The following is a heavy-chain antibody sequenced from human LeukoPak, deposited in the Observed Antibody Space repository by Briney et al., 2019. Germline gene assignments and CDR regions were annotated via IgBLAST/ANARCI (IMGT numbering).Heavy chain of an antibody. D-gene: IGHD3-10*01. CDR2: ISSSGSTL. V-gene: IGHV3-48*03. J-gene: IGHJ4*02. Sequence: PGGSLRLSCVVSGFTFSSFEMNWVRQAPGGGLEWVSYISSSGSTLYYADSVKGRFSISRDNAKNSLYLQMNSLRAEDTAVYYCVRGLDYNGAWVYWGQGTLVTASS. CDR1: GFTFSSFE. CDR3: VRGLDYNGAWVY.